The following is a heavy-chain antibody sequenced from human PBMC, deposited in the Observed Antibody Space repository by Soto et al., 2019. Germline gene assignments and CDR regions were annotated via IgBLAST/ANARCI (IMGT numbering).Heavy chain of an antibody. CDR2: ISAYNGNT. Sequence: ASVKVSCKAPGYTFTSYGISLVRQAPGQGLEWMEWISAYNGNTNYAQKLQGRVTMTTDTSTSTAYMELRSLRSDDTAVYYCARVASVLMVYAVDYWGQGTLVTVSS. V-gene: IGHV1-18*01. CDR3: ARVASVLMVYAVDY. D-gene: IGHD2-8*01. J-gene: IGHJ4*02. CDR1: GYTFTSYG.